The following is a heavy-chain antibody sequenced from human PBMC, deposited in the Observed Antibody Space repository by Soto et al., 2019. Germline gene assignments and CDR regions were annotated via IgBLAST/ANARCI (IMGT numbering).Heavy chain of an antibody. V-gene: IGHV3-21*04. CDR1: GFISGYS. CDR2: ISSSGIFT. J-gene: IGHJ4*02. CDR3: ATNEFSVDY. D-gene: IGHD1-1*01. Sequence: EVQLVESGGGLVKPGGSLRLSCAASGFISGYSMIWVRQAPGKGLEWVSHISSSGIFTDYADLVKGRFTISRDNAKNSLYLQMTSLRAEDTAVYYCATNEFSVDYWGQGTLVTVSS.